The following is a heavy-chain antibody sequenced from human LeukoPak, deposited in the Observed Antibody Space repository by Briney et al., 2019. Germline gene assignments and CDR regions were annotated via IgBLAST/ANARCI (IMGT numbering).Heavy chain of an antibody. J-gene: IGHJ5*02. CDR2: IYSRVT. V-gene: IGHV4-4*07. D-gene: IGHD3-10*01. CDR1: GGSISSYY. Sequence: PSETLSLTCTVSGGSISSYYLSWIRQPAGKGLEWIGRIYSRVTTYNPSLKSRVTMSADTSRNHVSLTLNSATAADTAVYYCARDSGTTGEVKFDPWGQGTLVTVSS. CDR3: ARDSGTTGEVKFDP.